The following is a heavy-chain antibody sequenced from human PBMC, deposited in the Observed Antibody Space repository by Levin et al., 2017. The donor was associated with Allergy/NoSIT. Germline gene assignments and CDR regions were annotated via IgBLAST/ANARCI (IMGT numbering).Heavy chain of an antibody. CDR3: ATGFVSAFEI. CDR2: IKRKIEGGAT. D-gene: IGHD3-10*01. Sequence: GESLKISGAASGFTFSNVWMTWVRQAPGKGLEWVGRIKRKIEGGATDYAAPVKGRFTISRDDSKTTLYLQMNSLTNEDTALYYCATGFVSAFEIWGQGTMVTVSS. J-gene: IGHJ3*02. CDR1: GFTFSNVW. V-gene: IGHV3-15*01.